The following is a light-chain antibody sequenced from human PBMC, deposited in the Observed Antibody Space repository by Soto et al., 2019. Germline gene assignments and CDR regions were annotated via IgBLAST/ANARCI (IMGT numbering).Light chain of an antibody. CDR1: SSNIGAGYE. J-gene: IGLJ1*01. Sequence: QSVPTQPPSVSEAPGQRVTISCTGSSSNIGAGYEAHWYQQVPGTAPKLLIYENNNRPSGVPDRFSGSKSGTSASLAITGLQAEDEAEYYRQSYDSSLSGDVFGTGTKVTVL. CDR2: ENN. CDR3: QSYDSSLSGDV. V-gene: IGLV1-40*01.